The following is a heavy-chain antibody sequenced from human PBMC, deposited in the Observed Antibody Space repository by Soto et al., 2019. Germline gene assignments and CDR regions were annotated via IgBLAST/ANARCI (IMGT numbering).Heavy chain of an antibody. CDR2: INPNSGGT. J-gene: IGHJ4*02. CDR1: GYTFSDYY. V-gene: IGHV1-2*02. Sequence: GASVKVSCKASGYTFSDYYIHWVRQAPGQGLEWMGWINPNSGGTKYAPKFQGGVTMTRDTSITTAYMELSRLRSGDTAVYYCARAEATIPPFDYWGQGTLVTVSS. CDR3: ARAEATIPPFDY.